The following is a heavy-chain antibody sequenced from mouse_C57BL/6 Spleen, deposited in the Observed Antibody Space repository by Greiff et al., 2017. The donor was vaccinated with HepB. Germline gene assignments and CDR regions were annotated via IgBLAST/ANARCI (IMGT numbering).Heavy chain of an antibody. Sequence: DVKLQESGGGLVKPGGSLKLSCAASGFTFSSYAMSWVRQTPEKRLEWVATISDGGSYTYYPDNVKGRFTISRDNAKNNLYLQMSHLKSEDTAMYYCARGAYSNFWYFDVWGTGTTVTVSS. CDR1: GFTFSSYA. CDR3: ARGAYSNFWYFDV. CDR2: ISDGGSYT. V-gene: IGHV5-4*03. J-gene: IGHJ1*03. D-gene: IGHD2-5*01.